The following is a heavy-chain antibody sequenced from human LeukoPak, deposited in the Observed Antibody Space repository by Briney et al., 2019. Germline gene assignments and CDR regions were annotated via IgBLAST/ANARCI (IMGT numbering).Heavy chain of an antibody. J-gene: IGHJ4*02. CDR2: IIGSGGNT. V-gene: IGHV3-23*01. CDR3: AKAPRYRSSSY. CDR1: GLTFSSDA. D-gene: IGHD6-6*01. Sequence: WGSLTLSCAVSGLTFSSDAKNGCLRAPREGLVWVSAIIGSGGNTYYAHSVKGRFTISLDNSKNKLYLQMNSLTAEDTAVYYCAKAPRYRSSSYWGQGTLVTVSS.